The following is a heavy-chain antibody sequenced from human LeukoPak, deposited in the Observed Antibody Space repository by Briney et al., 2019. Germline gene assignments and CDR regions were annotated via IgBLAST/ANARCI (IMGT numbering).Heavy chain of an antibody. D-gene: IGHD2-2*02. CDR1: GFTFSNAW. J-gene: IGHJ3*02. CDR2: IKSKTDGGTT. CDR3: TTDSPILYCSSTSCYTPWAFDI. V-gene: IGHV3-15*07. Sequence: GGSLRLPCAASGFTFSNAWMNWVRQAPGKGLEWVGRIKSKTDGGTTDYAAPVKGRFTISRDDSKNTLYLQMNSLKTEDTAVYYCTTDSPILYCSSTSCYTPWAFDIWGQGTMVTVSS.